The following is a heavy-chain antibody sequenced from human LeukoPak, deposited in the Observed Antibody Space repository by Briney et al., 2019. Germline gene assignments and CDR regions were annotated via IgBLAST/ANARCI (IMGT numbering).Heavy chain of an antibody. D-gene: IGHD6-19*01. CDR3: ASGQIAVAAKD. J-gene: IGHJ4*02. CDR2: INHSGST. V-gene: IGHV4-34*01. Sequence: PSETLSLTCAVYGGSFSGYYWSWIRQPPGKGLEWIGEINHSGSTNYNTSLKSRVTISVDTSKNQFSLKLSSVTAADTAVYYCASGQIAVAAKDWGQGTLVTVSS. CDR1: GGSFSGYY.